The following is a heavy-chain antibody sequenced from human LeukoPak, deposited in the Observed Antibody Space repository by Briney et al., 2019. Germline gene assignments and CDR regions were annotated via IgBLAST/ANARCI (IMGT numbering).Heavy chain of an antibody. CDR1: GFILSNHW. CDR2: INVDGSEK. J-gene: IGHJ6*02. V-gene: IGHV3-7*01. CDR3: ARGHYGLDV. Sequence: GGSLRLSCAASGFILSNHWVTWVRQAPGKGAEWVAHINVDGSEKDFLDSVRGRFTITRDNSKNSVYLQMNTLRVEDTAVYHCARGHYGLDVWGQGTTVTVSS.